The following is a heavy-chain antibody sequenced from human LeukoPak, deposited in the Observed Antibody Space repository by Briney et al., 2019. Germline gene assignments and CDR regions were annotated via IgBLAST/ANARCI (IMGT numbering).Heavy chain of an antibody. CDR2: IYWDDDK. Sequence: SGPTLVNPTQTLTLTCTFSGFSLSTSAVGVGWIRQPPGTALEWLALIYWDDDKRYSPSLKSRLTITKDTSKNQVVLAMSDMDPVDTATYYCAHRNPQSMAYYFDYWGQGTLVTVSS. J-gene: IGHJ4*02. CDR1: GFSLSTSAVG. V-gene: IGHV2-5*02. D-gene: IGHD2/OR15-2a*01. CDR3: AHRNPQSMAYYFDY.